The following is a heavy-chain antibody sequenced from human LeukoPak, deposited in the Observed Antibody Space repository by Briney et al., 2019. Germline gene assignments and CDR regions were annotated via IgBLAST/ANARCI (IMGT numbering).Heavy chain of an antibody. J-gene: IGHJ5*02. Sequence: ASVKVSCKASGYTFSSYGISWVRQAPGQGLGWMGWISAYNGNTNYAQKLQGRVTMTTDTSTSTAYMELRSLGSDDTAVYYCARDPQVYGDFDNWFDPWGQGTLVTVSS. V-gene: IGHV1-18*01. CDR3: ARDPQVYGDFDNWFDP. CDR2: ISAYNGNT. CDR1: GYTFSSYG. D-gene: IGHD4-17*01.